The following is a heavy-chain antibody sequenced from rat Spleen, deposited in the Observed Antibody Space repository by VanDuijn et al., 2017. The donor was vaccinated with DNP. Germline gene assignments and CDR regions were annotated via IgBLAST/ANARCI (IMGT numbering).Heavy chain of an antibody. CDR3: TRDPNSSYWYFDF. V-gene: IGHV2-15*01. J-gene: IGHJ1*01. CDR2: MSSGGST. D-gene: IGHD5-1*01. Sequence: QVQLKESGPGLVQPSQTLSLTCTVSGFSLTSYTVSWVRQPPGKGLEWIATMSSGGSTYYNSVLKSRLSINRDTSKNQVILKMNSLQADDTGTYYCTRDPNSSYWYFDFWGPGTMVTVSS. CDR1: GFSLTSYT.